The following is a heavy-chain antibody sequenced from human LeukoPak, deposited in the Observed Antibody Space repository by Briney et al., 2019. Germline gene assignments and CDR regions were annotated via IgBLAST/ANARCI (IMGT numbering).Heavy chain of an antibody. D-gene: IGHD3-9*01. J-gene: IGHJ6*02. Sequence: ASVKVSCKASGYTFTSYGISWVRQAPGQGLEWMGIINPSGGSTSYAQKFQGRVTMTRDTSTGTVYMELSSLRSEDTAVYYCARDRVDILTAYYYYGMDVWGQGTTVTVSS. CDR3: ARDRVDILTAYYYYGMDV. CDR2: INPSGGST. CDR1: GYTFTSYG. V-gene: IGHV1-46*01.